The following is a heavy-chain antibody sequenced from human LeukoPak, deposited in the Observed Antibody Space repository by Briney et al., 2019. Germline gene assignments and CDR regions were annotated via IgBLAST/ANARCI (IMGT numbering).Heavy chain of an antibody. Sequence: GGSLRLSCAASGFTFSSYGMHWVRQAPGKGLEWVAVIPYDGSNKYYADSVKGRFTISRDNSKNTLYLQMNSLRAEDTAVYYCAKDPRDCSSTSCYGSDYWGQGTLVTVSS. D-gene: IGHD2-2*01. CDR1: GFTFSSYG. CDR2: IPYDGSNK. J-gene: IGHJ4*02. CDR3: AKDPRDCSSTSCYGSDY. V-gene: IGHV3-30*18.